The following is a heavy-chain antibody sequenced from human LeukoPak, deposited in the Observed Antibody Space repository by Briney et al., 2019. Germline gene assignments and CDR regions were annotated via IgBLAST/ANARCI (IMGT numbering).Heavy chain of an antibody. D-gene: IGHD3-10*01. CDR1: GFTFDDYA. CDR3: ASDMVRGVGIDY. CDR2: ISWNSGSI. Sequence: GRSLRLSCAASGFTFDDYAMPWVRQAPGKGLEWVSGISWNSGSIDYADSVKGRFTISRDNAKNSLYLQMNSLRAEDTAVYYCASDMVRGVGIDYWGQGTLVTVSS. V-gene: IGHV3-9*01. J-gene: IGHJ4*02.